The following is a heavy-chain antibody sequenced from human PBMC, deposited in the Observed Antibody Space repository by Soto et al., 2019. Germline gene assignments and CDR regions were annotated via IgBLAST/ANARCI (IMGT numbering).Heavy chain of an antibody. CDR3: ASTLLGCSSTSCYWAY. CDR1: GYTFTSYG. J-gene: IGHJ4*02. D-gene: IGHD2-2*01. V-gene: IGHV1-18*01. Sequence: GASVKVSCKASGYTFTSYGISWVRQAPGQGLEWMGWISAYNGNTNYAQKLQGRVTMTTDTSTSTAYMELRSLRSDDTAVYYCASTLLGCSSTSCYWAYWSQGTLVTSPQ. CDR2: ISAYNGNT.